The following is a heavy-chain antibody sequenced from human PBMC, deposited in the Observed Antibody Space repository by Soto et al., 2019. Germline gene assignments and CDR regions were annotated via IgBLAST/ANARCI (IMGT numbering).Heavy chain of an antibody. Sequence: PSQTLSLTCTVSGGSISNNDYYWSLILQPRGKGLECIGYIFYSGSTYYNPSLESRITMSLDTSKNQFSLQLSCVTPADTAVYFCAREIFGVVLARYSMDVWGQGTTVTVSS. V-gene: IGHV4-30-4*08. CDR1: GGSISNNDYY. CDR3: AREIFGVVLARYSMDV. CDR2: IFYSGST. J-gene: IGHJ6*02. D-gene: IGHD3-3*01.